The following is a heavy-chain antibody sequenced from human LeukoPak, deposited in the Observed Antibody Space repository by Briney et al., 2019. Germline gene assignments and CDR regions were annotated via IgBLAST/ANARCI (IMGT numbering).Heavy chain of an antibody. J-gene: IGHJ4*02. D-gene: IGHD5-24*01. Sequence: GGSLRLSCPGSGFTFSSAWMTWVRQIPGKGLEWVGHIKSRTDGGTTDYAAPVKGRFTISRDDSKNTVYLQMNSLKTEDSAVYFCATEFYSNGYNFWGQGTLVLVSS. CDR3: ATEFYSNGYNF. CDR2: IKSRTDGGTT. V-gene: IGHV3-15*01. CDR1: GFTFSSAW.